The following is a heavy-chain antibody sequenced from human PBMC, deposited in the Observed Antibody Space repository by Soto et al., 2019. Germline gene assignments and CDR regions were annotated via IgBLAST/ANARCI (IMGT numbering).Heavy chain of an antibody. J-gene: IGHJ4*02. D-gene: IGHD4-17*01. V-gene: IGHV3-30-3*01. CDR3: VRDRPHDYGDYPDY. CDR1: GFTFSSYA. Sequence: QVQLVESGGGVVQPGRSLRLSCAASGFTFSSYAMHWVRQAPGKELEWVAVISYDGSNKYYADSVKGRFTISRDNSKNTLHLQVNSLRAEDTAVYYWVRDRPHDYGDYPDYWGQGTLVTVSS. CDR2: ISYDGSNK.